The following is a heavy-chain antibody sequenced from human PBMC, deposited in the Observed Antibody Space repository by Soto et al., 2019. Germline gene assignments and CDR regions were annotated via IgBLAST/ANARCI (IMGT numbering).Heavy chain of an antibody. D-gene: IGHD6-13*01. CDR3: ARGGVGAAAGIDAFDI. Sequence: PSETLSLTCAVYGGSFSGYYWSWIRQPPGKGLEWIGEINHSGSTNYNPSLKSRVTISVDTSKNQFSLKLSSVTAADTAVYYCARGGVGAAAGIDAFDIWGQGTMVT. V-gene: IGHV4-34*01. J-gene: IGHJ3*02. CDR1: GGSFSGYY. CDR2: INHSGST.